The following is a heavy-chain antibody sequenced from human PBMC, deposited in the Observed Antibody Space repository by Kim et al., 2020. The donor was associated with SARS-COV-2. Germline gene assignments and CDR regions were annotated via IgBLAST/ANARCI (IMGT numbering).Heavy chain of an antibody. CDR3: AKETPGSYNFDY. J-gene: IGHJ4*02. D-gene: IGHD3-16*01. V-gene: IGHV1-46*01. Sequence: SYAQKFQGRATMTRDTSTSTVYMELSSLRSEDTAVYNCAKETPGSYNFDYWGQGTLVTVSS.